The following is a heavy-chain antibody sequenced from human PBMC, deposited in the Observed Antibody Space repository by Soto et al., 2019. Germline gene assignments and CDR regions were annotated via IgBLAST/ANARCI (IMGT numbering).Heavy chain of an antibody. D-gene: IGHD3-16*02. CDR1: GFTFSTYG. CDR3: ARDVAGGLRLGELSAYFDY. J-gene: IGHJ4*02. Sequence: QVQLVESGGGVVQPGMSLTLSCAASGFTFSTYGMHWVRQAPGKGLEWVAVISYNGGNKYYADAVKGRFTISRDNSQNTLLLQMSGLRPDDTAIYSCARDVAGGLRLGELSAYFDYWGQGTPVTVSS. V-gene: IGHV3-30*03. CDR2: ISYNGGNK.